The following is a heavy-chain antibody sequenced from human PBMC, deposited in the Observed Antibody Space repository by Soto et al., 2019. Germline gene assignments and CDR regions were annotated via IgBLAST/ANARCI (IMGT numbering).Heavy chain of an antibody. D-gene: IGHD2-15*01. Sequence: SEILSLTCTVSGASISSNTYYWPWIRQPPGKGLEWIGYIYYSGSTYYNPSLKSRVTISVDTSKNQFSLKLSSVTAADTAVYYCARARGARYFDYWGQGTLVNVSS. J-gene: IGHJ4*02. CDR2: IYYSGST. CDR3: ARARGARYFDY. V-gene: IGHV4-30-4*01. CDR1: GASISSNTYY.